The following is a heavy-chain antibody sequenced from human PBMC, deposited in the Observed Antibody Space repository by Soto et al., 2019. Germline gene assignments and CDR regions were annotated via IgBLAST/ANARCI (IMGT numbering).Heavy chain of an antibody. J-gene: IGHJ6*03. CDR3: ARAVGFCSGGSCYSFYMDV. CDR2: INPNSGGT. Sequence: ASVKVSCKASGYTFTGYYMHWVRQAPGQGLEWMGWINPNSGGTNYAQKFQGWVTMTRDTSISTAYMELSRLRSDDTAVYYCARAVGFCSGGSCYSFYMDVWAKGTTVTVSS. D-gene: IGHD2-15*01. CDR1: GYTFTGYY. V-gene: IGHV1-2*04.